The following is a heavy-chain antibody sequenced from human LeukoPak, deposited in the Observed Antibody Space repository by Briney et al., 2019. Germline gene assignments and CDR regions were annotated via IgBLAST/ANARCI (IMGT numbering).Heavy chain of an antibody. CDR3: ARGPAGYN. CDR1: GFTVSSNH. V-gene: IGHV3-53*01. CDR2: IYSGGST. J-gene: IGHJ4*02. D-gene: IGHD1-1*01. Sequence: GGSLRLSCAASGFTVSSNHMSWVRQAPGKGLEWVSVIYSGGSTDYADSVKGRFTISRDNSKNTLYLQMNSLRAEDTAVYHCARGPAGYNWGQGTLVTASS.